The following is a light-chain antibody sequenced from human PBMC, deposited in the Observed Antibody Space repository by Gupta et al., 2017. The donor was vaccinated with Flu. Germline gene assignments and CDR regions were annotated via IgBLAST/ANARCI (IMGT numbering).Light chain of an antibody. CDR1: QSISIC. Sequence: DRVDVTCRASQSISICVTWYQQKAVKVPKRLMYKATTLETGVPSRCGGSGSVTEFTLTINSLQPDDSATYSCQRYDILWTFGQWTRVEVK. J-gene: IGKJ1*01. CDR3: QRYDILWT. CDR2: KAT. V-gene: IGKV1-5*03.